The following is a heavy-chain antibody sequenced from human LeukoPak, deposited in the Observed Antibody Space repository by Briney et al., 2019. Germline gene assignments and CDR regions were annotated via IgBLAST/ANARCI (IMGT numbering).Heavy chain of an antibody. D-gene: IGHD3-10*01. V-gene: IGHV1-69*06. CDR1: GGTFSSYA. J-gene: IGHJ5*02. CDR3: ARGDITMVRGVIIPSRFDP. Sequence: SVKVSCKASGGTFSSYAISWVRQAPGQGLEWMGGIIPIFGTANYAQKFQGRVTITADKSTSTAYMELSSLRPEDTAVYYCARGDITMVRGVIIPSRFDPWGQGTLVTVSS. CDR2: IIPIFGTA.